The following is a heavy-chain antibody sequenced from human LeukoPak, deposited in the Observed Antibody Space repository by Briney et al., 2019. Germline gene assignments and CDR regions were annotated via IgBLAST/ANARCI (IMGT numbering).Heavy chain of an antibody. CDR1: GFTFSRYV. CDR3: AKSYYYGSGDYSLTAFDI. D-gene: IGHD3-10*01. Sequence: GGSLRLSCTASGFTFSRYVMSWVRQAPGKGLEWVSGISDSAGTTYYADSVKGRFSISRDSSKNTLNLQMNSLRAEDTAVYYCAKSYYYGSGDYSLTAFDIWGQGTMVTVSS. CDR2: ISDSAGTT. V-gene: IGHV3-23*01. J-gene: IGHJ3*02.